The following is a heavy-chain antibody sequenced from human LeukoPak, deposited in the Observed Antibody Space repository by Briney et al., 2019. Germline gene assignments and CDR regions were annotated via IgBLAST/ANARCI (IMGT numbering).Heavy chain of an antibody. D-gene: IGHD6-19*01. CDR3: AKGIYSSGWSYFDY. CDR1: GFTFSNSA. J-gene: IGHJ4*01. Sequence: GSLRLSCAASGFTFSNSAMSWVRQAPGKGLEWVSTLSGSGITKYCADSVKGRFTISRDNSKNTRYLQMNSLRAEDTAVYYCAKGIYSSGWSYFDYCRHGTLVTVCS. CDR2: LSGSGITK. V-gene: IGHV3-23*01.